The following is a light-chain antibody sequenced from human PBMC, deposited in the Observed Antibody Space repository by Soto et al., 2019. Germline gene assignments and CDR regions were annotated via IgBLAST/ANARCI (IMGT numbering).Light chain of an antibody. CDR3: SSYTSSSPYV. Sequence: QSALTQPASVSGSPGQSITISCTGTSSDAGGYKYVSWYQQHPGKAPKLMIYEVSNRPSGVSNRFSGSKSGNTASLTISGLQAEDEADYYCSSYTSSSPYVFGTGTKLTVL. CDR2: EVS. V-gene: IGLV2-14*01. J-gene: IGLJ1*01. CDR1: SSDAGGYKY.